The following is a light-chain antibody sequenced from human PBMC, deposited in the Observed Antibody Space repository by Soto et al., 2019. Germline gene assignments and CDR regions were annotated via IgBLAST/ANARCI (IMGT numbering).Light chain of an antibody. CDR3: QQYNSYSGA. Sequence: DIQMTPSPSTLSGSAGDRVTITCRASQSISSWLAWYQQKPRKAPKLLIYDASSLESGVPSRFSGSGSGTEFTLTISSLQADDFATYYCQQYNSYSGAFGQGTKV. V-gene: IGKV1-5*01. CDR2: DAS. J-gene: IGKJ1*01. CDR1: QSISSW.